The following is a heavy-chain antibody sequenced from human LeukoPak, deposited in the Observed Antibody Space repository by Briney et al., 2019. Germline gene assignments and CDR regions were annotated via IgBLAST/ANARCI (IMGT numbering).Heavy chain of an antibody. V-gene: IGHV1-69*04. CDR2: IIPILGIA. J-gene: IGHJ4*02. D-gene: IGHD3-22*01. CDR1: GGTFSSYA. Sequence: GASVKVSCKASGGTFSSYAISWVRQAPGQGLEWMGRIIPILGIANYAQKFQGRVTITADKSTSTAYMELSSLRSEDTAVYYCARDRDSSGYYYVYYFDYWGQGTLVTVSS. CDR3: ARDRDSSGYYYVYYFDY.